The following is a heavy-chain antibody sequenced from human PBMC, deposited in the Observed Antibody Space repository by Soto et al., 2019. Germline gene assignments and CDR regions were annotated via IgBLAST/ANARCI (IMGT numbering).Heavy chain of an antibody. Sequence: PSGTLSLTCAVYGGSFSGYYWSWIRQPPGKGLEWIGEINHSGSTNYNPSLKSRVTISVDTSKNQFSLKLSSVTAADTAVYYCARGLESGQNDAFDIWGQGTMVTVSS. D-gene: IGHD1-1*01. CDR2: INHSGST. V-gene: IGHV4-34*01. CDR3: ARGLESGQNDAFDI. J-gene: IGHJ3*02. CDR1: GGSFSGYY.